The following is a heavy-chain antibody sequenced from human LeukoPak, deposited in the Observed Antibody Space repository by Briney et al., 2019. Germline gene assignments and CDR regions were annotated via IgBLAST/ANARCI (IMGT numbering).Heavy chain of an antibody. D-gene: IGHD3-10*01. CDR2: ITDDVNNK. J-gene: IGHJ4*02. CDR1: GFTFNTYW. CDR3: ARGGVAANDY. V-gene: IGHV3-74*01. Sequence: PGGSLRPSCGASGFTFNTYWMHWVRQAPGKGLVWVSRITDDVNNKDYADSVKGRFTISRDNAKNTLFLQMNSLRADDTAVYYCARGGVAANDYWGQGTQVTVSS.